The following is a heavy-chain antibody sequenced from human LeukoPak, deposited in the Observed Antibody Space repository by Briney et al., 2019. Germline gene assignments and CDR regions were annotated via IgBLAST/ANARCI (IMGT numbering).Heavy chain of an antibody. J-gene: IGHJ1*01. V-gene: IGHV3-48*04. Sequence: PGGSLRLSCAASGFTFSSYSMNWVRQAPGKGLEWVSYISSSSTIYYADSVKGRFTISRDNAKNSLYLQMNSLRAEDTAVYYCAKDPIAAAGTVAEYLQHWGQGTLVTVSS. CDR1: GFTFSSYS. CDR2: ISSSSTI. D-gene: IGHD6-13*01. CDR3: AKDPIAAAGTVAEYLQH.